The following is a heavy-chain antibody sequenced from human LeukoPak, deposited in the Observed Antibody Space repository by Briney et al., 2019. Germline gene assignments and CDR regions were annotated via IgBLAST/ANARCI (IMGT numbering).Heavy chain of an antibody. CDR3: ARHEEVATITSFAY. V-gene: IGHV5-51*01. CDR2: IYPGDSDL. J-gene: IGHJ4*02. CDR1: GYTFTSYW. Sequence: GESLKISCKGSGYTFTSYWNGWVRQVPGKGLEWMGIIYPGDSDLRYNPSFQGQVTISADRSINTAYLQWSSLKASDTAMYYCARHEEVATITSFAYWGQGTLVTVSS. D-gene: IGHD5-24*01.